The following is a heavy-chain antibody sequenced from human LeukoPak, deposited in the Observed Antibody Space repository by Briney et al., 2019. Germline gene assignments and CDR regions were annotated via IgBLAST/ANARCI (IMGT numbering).Heavy chain of an antibody. D-gene: IGHD6-19*01. J-gene: IGHJ5*02. CDR3: AKGLSGWSPFDP. CDR1: GFTFSSYA. V-gene: IGHV3-23*01. Sequence: HPGGSLRLSCAASGFTFSSYAMSWARQAPGKGLEWVSAISGSGGSTYYADSVKGRFTISRDNSKNTLYLQMNSLRAEDTAVYYCAKGLSGWSPFDPWGQGTLVTVSS. CDR2: ISGSGGST.